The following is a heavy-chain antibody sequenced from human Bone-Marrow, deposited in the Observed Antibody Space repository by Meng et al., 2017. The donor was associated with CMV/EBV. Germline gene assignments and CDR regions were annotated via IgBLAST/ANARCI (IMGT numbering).Heavy chain of an antibody. J-gene: IGHJ4*02. V-gene: IGHV3-30*04. CDR1: FAFDSYA. CDR2: ISYDGSNK. CDR3: ARGPDIVVVPAASYHFDY. D-gene: IGHD2-2*01. Sequence: FAFDSYAMHWVRQAPGKGLEWVAVISYDGSNKYYADSVKGRFTISRDNSKNTLYLQMNSLRAEDTAVYYCARGPDIVVVPAASYHFDYWGQGTLVTVSS.